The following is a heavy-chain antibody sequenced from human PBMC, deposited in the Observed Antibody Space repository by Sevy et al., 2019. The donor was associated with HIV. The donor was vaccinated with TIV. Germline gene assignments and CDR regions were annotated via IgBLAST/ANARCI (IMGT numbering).Heavy chain of an antibody. CDR2: IFFSGRT. CDR3: ARHGGLVDRGFDY. CDR1: GGSIGRNSYD. D-gene: IGHD3-10*01. J-gene: IGHJ4*02. V-gene: IGHV4-39*01. Sequence: SETLSLTCIVSGGSIGRNSYDWGWIRQSPGKGLEWIGSIFFSGRTNYATSLKSRVTISEDKSKNRLSLQMRSVTATDTALYYCARHGGLVDRGFDYWGQGTLVTVSS.